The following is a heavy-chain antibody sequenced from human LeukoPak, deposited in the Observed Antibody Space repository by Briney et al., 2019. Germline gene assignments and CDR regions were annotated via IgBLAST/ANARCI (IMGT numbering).Heavy chain of an antibody. Sequence: SVKVPCKASGGTFSSYAISWVRQAPGQGLEWMGRIIPIFGTANYAQKFQGRVTITTDESTSTAYMELSSLRSEDTAVYYCARDRLPRRGSGYYFDYWGQGTLVTVSS. V-gene: IGHV1-69*05. D-gene: IGHD3-22*01. CDR2: IIPIFGTA. CDR1: GGTFSSYA. CDR3: ARDRLPRRGSGYYFDY. J-gene: IGHJ4*02.